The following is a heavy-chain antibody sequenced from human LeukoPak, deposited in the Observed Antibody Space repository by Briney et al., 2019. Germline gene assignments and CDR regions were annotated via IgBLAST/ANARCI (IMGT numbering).Heavy chain of an antibody. CDR1: GGSFSGYY. CDR3: ASTTIFGVVITNY. J-gene: IGHJ4*02. V-gene: IGHV4-34*01. D-gene: IGHD3-3*01. CDR2: INHSGST. Sequence: SETLSLTCAVYGGSFSGYYLSWIRQPPGKGLEWIGEINHSGSTNYNPSLKSRVTISVDTSKNQFSLKLSSVTAADTAVYYCASTTIFGVVITNYWGQGTLVTVSS.